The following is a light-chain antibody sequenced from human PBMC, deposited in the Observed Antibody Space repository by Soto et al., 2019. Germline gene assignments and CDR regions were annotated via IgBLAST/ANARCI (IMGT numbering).Light chain of an antibody. V-gene: IGKV1-5*03. J-gene: IGKJ1*01. CDR2: KAS. CDR3: QQYSSYST. Sequence: DIQMTQSPSTLSASVGDRVTITCRASQSISSWLAWYQQKPGKAPKLLIYKASSLESGVPSRFNDSGSGTEFPLTISSLQPDDFATYYCQQYSSYSTFGQGTKVEIK. CDR1: QSISSW.